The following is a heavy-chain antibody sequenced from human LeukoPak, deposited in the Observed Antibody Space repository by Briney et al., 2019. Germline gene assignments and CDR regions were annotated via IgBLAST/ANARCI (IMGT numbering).Heavy chain of an antibody. CDR2: IIPLFGTA. D-gene: IGHD2-15*01. CDR1: GGTFSSYA. V-gene: IGHV1-69*06. Sequence: ASVKVSCKASGGTFSSYAISWVRQAPGQGLEWMGGIIPLFGTANYAQKFQGRVTISADKSTSTAYMELSSLRSEDTAVYYCARVSTPLGYCSGGSCYSGLDYWGQGTLVTVSS. CDR3: ARVSTPLGYCSGGSCYSGLDY. J-gene: IGHJ4*02.